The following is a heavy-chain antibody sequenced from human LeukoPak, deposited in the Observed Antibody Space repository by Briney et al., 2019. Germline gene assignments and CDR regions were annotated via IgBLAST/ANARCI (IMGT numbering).Heavy chain of an antibody. CDR1: GGSISSSSYY. Sequence: SETLSLTCTVSGGSISSSSYYWGWIRQPPGKGLEWIGYIYYSGSTNYNPSLKSRVTISVDTSKNQFSLKLSSVTAADTAVYYCARVATPYPTSFDYWGQGTLVTVSS. J-gene: IGHJ4*02. CDR3: ARVATPYPTSFDY. D-gene: IGHD5-12*01. CDR2: IYYSGST. V-gene: IGHV4-61*05.